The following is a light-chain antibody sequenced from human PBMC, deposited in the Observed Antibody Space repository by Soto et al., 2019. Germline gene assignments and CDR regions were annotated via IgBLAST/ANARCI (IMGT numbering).Light chain of an antibody. CDR1: QPINSS. Sequence: DIVLTQSPAPLSLSPGERATLSCTASQPINSSSAWYQQKPGQAPSLLIYDASNRATGIPARFSGSGSGADFILTISSLEPEDVADYYCQQRSIWPLTFGGGTKVEIK. CDR3: QQRSIWPLT. J-gene: IGKJ4*01. CDR2: DAS. V-gene: IGKV3-11*01.